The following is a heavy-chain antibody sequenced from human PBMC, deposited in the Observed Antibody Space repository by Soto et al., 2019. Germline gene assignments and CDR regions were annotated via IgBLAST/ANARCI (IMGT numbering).Heavy chain of an antibody. Sequence: VRLVQSEAEVKKAGSSVKVSCKASGGTFISDAVTWVRQAPGQGLEWMGGVIPMFPKANYAQKFQGRATISADKAPSTVYMELHSLKSEDTAVYYCARCHSDSSGPGYLDSWGQGTLVTVTS. J-gene: IGHJ4*02. CDR2: VIPMFPKA. CDR3: ARCHSDSSGPGYLDS. V-gene: IGHV1-69*06. D-gene: IGHD3-22*01. CDR1: GGTFISDA.